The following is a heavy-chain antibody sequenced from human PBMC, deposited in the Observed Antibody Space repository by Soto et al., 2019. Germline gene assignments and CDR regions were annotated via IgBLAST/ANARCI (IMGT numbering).Heavy chain of an antibody. CDR2: ISGSGGRT. J-gene: IGHJ4*02. Sequence: EVQLLESGGGLVQPGGSLRLSCAASGFTFSSYAMSWVRQAPGKGLEWVSAISGSGGRTYYADSVKGRFTISRDNSKNTFYLQMNSLRAEDTAVYYCAKGGRFSGSKPIDYWGQGTLVTVSS. V-gene: IGHV3-23*01. CDR1: GFTFSSYA. CDR3: AKGGRFSGSKPIDY. D-gene: IGHD2-15*01.